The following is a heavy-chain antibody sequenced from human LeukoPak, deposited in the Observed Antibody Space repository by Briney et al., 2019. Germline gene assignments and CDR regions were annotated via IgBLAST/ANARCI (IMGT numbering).Heavy chain of an antibody. Sequence: SETLSLTCTVSGGSISSYYWSWIRQPPGKGLEWIGYIYYSGSTNYNPSLKSRVTISVDTSKNQFSLKLSSVTAADTAVYYCARDEGDYYGSGSYFGLWGRGTLVTVSS. CDR1: GGSISSYY. J-gene: IGHJ2*01. CDR3: ARDEGDYYGSGSYFGL. D-gene: IGHD3-10*01. V-gene: IGHV4-59*12. CDR2: IYYSGST.